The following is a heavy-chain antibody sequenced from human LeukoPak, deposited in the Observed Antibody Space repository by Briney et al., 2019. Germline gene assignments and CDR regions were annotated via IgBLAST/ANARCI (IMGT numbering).Heavy chain of an antibody. CDR3: ARADHSSSWYVRPDYYYMDV. CDR2: ISSSSSYI. V-gene: IGHV3-21*01. Sequence: GGSLRLSCAASGFTFSSYSMNWVRQAPGKGLEWVSSISSSSSYIYYADSVKGRFTISRDNAKNSLYLQMNSLRAEDTAVYYCARADHSSSWYVRPDYYYMDVWGKGTTVTVSS. D-gene: IGHD6-13*01. CDR1: GFTFSSYS. J-gene: IGHJ6*03.